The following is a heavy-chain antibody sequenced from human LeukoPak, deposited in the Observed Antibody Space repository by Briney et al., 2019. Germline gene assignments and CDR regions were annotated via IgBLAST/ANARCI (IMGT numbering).Heavy chain of an antibody. CDR3: ATLKGEGVVVVHPDY. CDR1: GYTLTELS. Sequence: ASVQVSCKVSGYTLTELSMHWVRQAPGKGLEWMGGFDPEDGETIYAQKFQGRVTMTEDTSTDTAYMELSSLRSEDTAVYYCATLKGEGVVVVHPDYWGQGTLVTVSS. V-gene: IGHV1-24*01. J-gene: IGHJ4*02. D-gene: IGHD3-22*01. CDR2: FDPEDGET.